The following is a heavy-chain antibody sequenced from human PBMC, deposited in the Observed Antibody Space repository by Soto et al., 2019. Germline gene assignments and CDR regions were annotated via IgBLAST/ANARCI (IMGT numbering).Heavy chain of an antibody. CDR1: GFTFSNAW. Sequence: LRLSCAASGFTFSNAWISWVRQAPGKGLEWVGRIKSKTDGGTTDYAVPVKGRFTISRDDSKNTVYLQMNSLKTEDTAVYYCTTGRLETIFGVLSNYWGQGTLVTVSS. J-gene: IGHJ4*02. V-gene: IGHV3-15*01. CDR2: IKSKTDGGTT. D-gene: IGHD3-3*01. CDR3: TTGRLETIFGVLSNY.